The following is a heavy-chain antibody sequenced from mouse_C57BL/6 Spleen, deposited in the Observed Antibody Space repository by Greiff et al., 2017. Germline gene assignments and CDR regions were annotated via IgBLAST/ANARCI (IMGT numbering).Heavy chain of an antibody. CDR2: ISNGGGST. Sequence: EVMLVESGGGLVQPGGSLKLSCAASGFTFSDYYMYWVRQTPEKRLEWVAYISNGGGSTYYPDTVKGRFTISRDNAKNTLYLQMSRLKSEDTAMYYCARHDYYGYGRDWYFDVWGTGTTVTVSS. CDR1: GFTFSDYY. CDR3: ARHDYYGYGRDWYFDV. J-gene: IGHJ1*03. V-gene: IGHV5-12*01. D-gene: IGHD2-2*01.